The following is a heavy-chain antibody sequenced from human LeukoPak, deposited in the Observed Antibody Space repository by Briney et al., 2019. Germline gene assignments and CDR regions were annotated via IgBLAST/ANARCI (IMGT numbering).Heavy chain of an antibody. J-gene: IGHJ4*02. CDR3: IRVKSWDTRFYLDS. D-gene: IGHD1-26*01. CDR1: GFTFSSAW. CDR2: SQNPSSGWTT. Sequence: PGGSLTLSCAASGFTFSSAWMNWVRQAPGKGLEWLGRSQNPSSGWTTDYAAPVKGRFTILRDDSKTTWYLKMNSLKTEDTAVYYCIRVKSWDTRFYLDSWGQGTLVIVSS. V-gene: IGHV3-15*01.